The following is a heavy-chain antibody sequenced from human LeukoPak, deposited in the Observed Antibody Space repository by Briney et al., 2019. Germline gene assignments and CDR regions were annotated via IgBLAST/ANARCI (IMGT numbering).Heavy chain of an antibody. CDR3: ARDAPYYGDYGLIDY. D-gene: IGHD4-17*01. CDR2: ISSSSSYI. V-gene: IGHV3-21*01. CDR1: GFTFSSYS. J-gene: IGHJ4*02. Sequence: GGSLRLSCAASGFTFSSYSMNWVRQAPGKGLEWVSSISSSSSYIYYADSVKGRFTISRDNAKNSLYLQMNSLRAEDTAVYYCARDAPYYGDYGLIDYWGQGTLVTVSS.